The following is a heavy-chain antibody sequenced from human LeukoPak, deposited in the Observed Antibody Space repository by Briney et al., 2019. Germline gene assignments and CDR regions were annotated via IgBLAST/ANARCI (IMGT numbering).Heavy chain of an antibody. D-gene: IGHD1-7*01. Sequence: SVKVSCKASGGTFSSYAISWVRQAPGQGLEWMGRIIPILGIANYAQKFQGRVTITADKSTSTACMELSSLRSEDTAVYYCASSYNWNYRFDPWGQGTLVTVSS. V-gene: IGHV1-69*04. CDR2: IIPILGIA. J-gene: IGHJ5*02. CDR3: ASSYNWNYRFDP. CDR1: GGTFSSYA.